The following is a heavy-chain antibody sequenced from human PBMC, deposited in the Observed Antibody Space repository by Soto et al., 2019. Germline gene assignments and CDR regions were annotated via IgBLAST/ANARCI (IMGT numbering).Heavy chain of an antibody. V-gene: IGHV4-38-2*02. D-gene: IGHD2-2*02. CDR1: GYSISSGYY. CDR2: IYHSGST. CDR3: ARDPGYCSSTSCYSRGVFSTNWFDP. J-gene: IGHJ5*02. Sequence: XETLSLTCAVSGYSISSGYYWCWIRQPPGKGLEWIGSIYHSGSTYYNPSLKSRVTISVDTSKNQFSLKLSSVTAADTAVYYCARDPGYCSSTSCYSRGVFSTNWFDPWGQGTLVTVSS.